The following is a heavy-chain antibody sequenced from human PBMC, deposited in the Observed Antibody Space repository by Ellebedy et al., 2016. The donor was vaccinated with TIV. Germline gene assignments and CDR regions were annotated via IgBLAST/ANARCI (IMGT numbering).Heavy chain of an antibody. CDR2: IPPRDSDT. V-gene: IGHV5-51*01. CDR1: GYRFTSYW. D-gene: IGHD6-25*01. J-gene: IGHJ4*02. Sequence: GESLKISCKASGYRFTSYWIAWVRQMPGKGLEWMGTIPPRDSDTRYSPPFQGHVTISADRSINTAYLQWSSLQASDTAMYFCARGESGIETAVHFDNWGQGTLVTVSS. CDR3: ARGESGIETAVHFDN.